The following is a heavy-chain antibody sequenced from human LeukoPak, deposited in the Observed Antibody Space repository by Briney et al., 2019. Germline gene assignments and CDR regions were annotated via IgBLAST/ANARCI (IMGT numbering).Heavy chain of an antibody. V-gene: IGHV3-7*05. D-gene: IGHD3-10*01. CDR1: GFTLSNYW. CDR2: IKQDGSEK. CDR3: AKEGRAPSM. J-gene: IGHJ4*02. Sequence: GGSLRLSCAASGFTLSNYWMTWVRQAPGKGLEWVANIKQDGSEKYYVDSVKGRFTISRDNAKNSLYLQMNSLRAEDTAVCYCAKEGRAPSMWGQGTLVTVSS.